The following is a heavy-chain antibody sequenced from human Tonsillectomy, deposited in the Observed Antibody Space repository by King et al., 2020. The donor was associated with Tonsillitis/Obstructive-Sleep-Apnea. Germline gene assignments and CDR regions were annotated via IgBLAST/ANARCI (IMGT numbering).Heavy chain of an antibody. V-gene: IGHV3-11*01. CDR2: ISSSGTTK. CDR3: ARFPFDAAYPPKDC. Sequence: VQLVESGGGLVKPGGSLRLSCAASGFTFSDYYMSWIRQAPGKGLEWVSSISSSGTTKYYADSVKGRFTISRDNAKNSLYLQMNSLRAEDTALYYWARFPFDAAYPPKDCWGQGTLVTVSS. J-gene: IGHJ4*02. D-gene: IGHD2-15*01. CDR1: GFTFSDYY.